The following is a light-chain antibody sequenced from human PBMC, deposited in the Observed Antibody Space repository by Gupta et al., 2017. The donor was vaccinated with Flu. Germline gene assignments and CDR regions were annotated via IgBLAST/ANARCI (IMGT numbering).Light chain of an antibody. CDR1: QSVSRK. J-gene: IGKJ4*01. Sequence: EIVMTQSPVTLSVSPGERATLSCRASQSVSRKLAWYQQKPGQAPRLLIYGASTRATGTPASFSGSGSGTEFTLTITRLQSEDFAIYYCQQYNDWPPVTFGGGTKVEIK. V-gene: IGKV3-15*01. CDR3: QQYNDWPPVT. CDR2: GAS.